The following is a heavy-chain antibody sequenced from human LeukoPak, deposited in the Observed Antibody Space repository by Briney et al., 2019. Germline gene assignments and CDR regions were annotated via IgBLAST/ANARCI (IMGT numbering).Heavy chain of an antibody. CDR1: GYTFIDYY. CDR3: ARADRLDGSPHLIGP. Sequence: GASVKVSCKTSGYTFIDYYMHWVRQAPGQGLEWMGWVNPVSGRTSIAQKFQDRITLTRDTSITTFYMEVTWLTSDDTAIYYCARADRLDGSPHLIGPWGQGTLVTVSS. D-gene: IGHD1-26*01. CDR2: VNPVSGRT. V-gene: IGHV1-2*02. J-gene: IGHJ5*02.